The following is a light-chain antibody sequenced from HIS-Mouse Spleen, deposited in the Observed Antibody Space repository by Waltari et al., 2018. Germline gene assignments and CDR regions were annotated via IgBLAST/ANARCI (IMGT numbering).Light chain of an antibody. CDR3: QQYNNWPPEYT. CDR1: QSVSSN. V-gene: IGKV3D-15*03. J-gene: IGKJ2*01. CDR2: GAS. Sequence: EIVMTQSPATLSVSPGERATLSCRASQSVSSNLAWYQQKPGQAPRLLIYGASIRATGSPARFSGSGSGTEFTLTISILQSEDFAVYYCQQYNNWPPEYTFGQGTKLEIK.